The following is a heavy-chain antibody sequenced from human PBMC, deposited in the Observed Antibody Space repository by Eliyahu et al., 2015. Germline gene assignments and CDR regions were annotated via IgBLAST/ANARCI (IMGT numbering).Heavy chain of an antibody. CDR1: GFTFDDYA. Sequence: EVQLVESGGGLVQPGRSLRLSCAASGFTFDDYAMXWVRQAPGKGLEWVSGISWNSGSIGYADSVKGRFTISRDNAKNSLYLQMNSLRAEDTALYYCAKESIGFDYWGQGTLVTVSS. J-gene: IGHJ4*02. CDR3: AKESIGFDY. CDR2: ISWNSGSI. D-gene: IGHD6-6*01. V-gene: IGHV3-9*01.